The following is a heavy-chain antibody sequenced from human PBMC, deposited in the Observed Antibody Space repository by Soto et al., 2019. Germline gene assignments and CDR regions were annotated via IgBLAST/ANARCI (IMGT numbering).Heavy chain of an antibody. CDR3: ARRGSSGLYCY. D-gene: IGHD6-25*01. V-gene: IGHV4-39*01. J-gene: IGHJ4*02. CDR2: IYYSGST. CDR1: GGSIRSSSYY. Sequence: QLQLQESGPGLVKPSETLSLTCTVSGGSIRSSSYYWGWIRQPPGKGLEWIGSIYYSGSTYYNPALKSRITRSLDTSNTQCSLKLSSVTAADTAMYYCARRGSSGLYCYWGQGTLVTVAS.